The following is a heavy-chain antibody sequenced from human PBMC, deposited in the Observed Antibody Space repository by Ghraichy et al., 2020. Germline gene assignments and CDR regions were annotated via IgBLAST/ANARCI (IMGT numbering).Heavy chain of an antibody. D-gene: IGHD6-13*01. J-gene: IGHJ6*03. CDR3: ASFPAVGGRSYDYMDV. V-gene: IGHV4-61*01. CDR2: IYYSGST. Sequence: SETLSLTCNVSGASVSRGRYYWRWIRQPPGKGLEWIGYIYYSGSTKYNPSLKSRVTLSVDTSKNQFSLKMRSVTAADTAVYYCASFPAVGGRSYDYMDVWGKGTTVTVS. CDR1: GASVSRGRYY.